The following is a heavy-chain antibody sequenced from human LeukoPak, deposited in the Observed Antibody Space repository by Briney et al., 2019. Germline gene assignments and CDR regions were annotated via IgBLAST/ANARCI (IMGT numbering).Heavy chain of an antibody. CDR3: ARHLSDRSTVAGEFDY. D-gene: IGHD6-19*01. V-gene: IGHV4-59*08. CDR1: GGSLNNNY. J-gene: IGHJ4*02. Sequence: SETLSLTCTVSGGSLNNNYWSWVRQPPGKGLEWIGFISYSGTTNYNPSLESRGTTSVASSRAQFSLKVNSVTAADTAVYFCARHLSDRSTVAGEFDYWGQGTLVTVSS. CDR2: ISYSGTT.